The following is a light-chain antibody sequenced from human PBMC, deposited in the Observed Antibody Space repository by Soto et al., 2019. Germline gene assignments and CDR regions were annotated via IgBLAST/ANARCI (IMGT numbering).Light chain of an antibody. CDR1: QSVSSY. Sequence: EIVLTQFPATLSLSPGERASLSCRASQSVSSYLVWYQQKRGQAPRLLIYDSSNRATGIPARFSGSGSGTDFSLTISSLEPEDFAVYYCQQRSNWPLTFGGGTKVDIK. J-gene: IGKJ4*01. V-gene: IGKV3-11*01. CDR3: QQRSNWPLT. CDR2: DSS.